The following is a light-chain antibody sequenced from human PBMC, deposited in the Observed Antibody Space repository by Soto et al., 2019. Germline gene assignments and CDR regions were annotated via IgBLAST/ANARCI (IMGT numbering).Light chain of an antibody. CDR1: QSVSSS. V-gene: IGKV3-15*01. J-gene: IGKJ2*01. CDR3: QQYNNWPPYT. CDR2: GAS. Sequence: EIVMTQSPGTLSVSPGERANLSCRASQSVSSSLAWYQQRPGQAPRLLIYGASTRATGGPARFSGSGSGTEFTLTITSLQSEDFAVYYCQQYNNWPPYTFGQGTNLQIK.